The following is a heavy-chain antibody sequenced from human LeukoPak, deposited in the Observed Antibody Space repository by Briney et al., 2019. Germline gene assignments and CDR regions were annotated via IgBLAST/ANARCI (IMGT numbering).Heavy chain of an antibody. CDR1: GFTFSGYW. CDR2: INSDGSST. J-gene: IGHJ4*02. V-gene: IGHV3-74*01. D-gene: IGHD6-19*01. Sequence: GGSLRLSCAASGFTFSGYWMDWVRQAPGKGLVWVSRINSDGSSTRYADSVKGRFTISRDNAKNSLYLQMNTLRVEDTAVYYCARDESSAWYYYWGQGALVTVSS. CDR3: ARDESSAWYYY.